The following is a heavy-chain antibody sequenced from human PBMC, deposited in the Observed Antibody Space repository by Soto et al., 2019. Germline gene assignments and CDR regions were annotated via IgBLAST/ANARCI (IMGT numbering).Heavy chain of an antibody. CDR2: IYSGGST. D-gene: IGHD3-3*01. CDR1: GFTVSSNY. Sequence: EVQLVESGGGLVQPGGSLRLSCAASGFTVSSNYMSWVRQAPGKGLEWVSVIYSGGSTYYADSVKGRFTISRDNSKNTLYLQMNSLRAGDTAVYYCARDFTNQGFDYWGQGTLVTVSS. V-gene: IGHV3-66*01. CDR3: ARDFTNQGFDY. J-gene: IGHJ4*02.